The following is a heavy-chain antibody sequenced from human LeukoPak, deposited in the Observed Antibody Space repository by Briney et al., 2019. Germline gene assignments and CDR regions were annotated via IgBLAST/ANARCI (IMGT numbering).Heavy chain of an antibody. CDR2: INPSGGST. CDR3: ARAPSLGAAAGNFDY. D-gene: IGHD6-13*01. J-gene: IGHJ4*02. CDR1: GYTFTSYY. V-gene: IGHV1-46*01. Sequence: ASVKVSCKASGYTFTSYYMHWVRQAPGQGLEWMGIINPSGGSTSYAQKFQGRVTMTRDTSTSTVYMELSSLRSEDTAVYYCARAPSLGAAAGNFDYWGQGTLVTVSS.